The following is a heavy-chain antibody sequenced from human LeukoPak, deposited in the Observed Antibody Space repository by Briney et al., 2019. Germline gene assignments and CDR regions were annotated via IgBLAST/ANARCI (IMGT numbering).Heavy chain of an antibody. D-gene: IGHD3-9*01. CDR1: GYTFTSYY. CDR2: INPSGGST. Sequence: ASVKVSCKASGYTFTSYYMHWVRQAPGQGLEWMGIINPSGGSTSYAQKFQGRVTMTRDMSTSTVYMELSSLRSEDTAVYYCAKEGADYDILTGYQRSWTFDYWGQGTLVTVSS. V-gene: IGHV1-46*01. J-gene: IGHJ4*02. CDR3: AKEGADYDILTGYQRSWTFDY.